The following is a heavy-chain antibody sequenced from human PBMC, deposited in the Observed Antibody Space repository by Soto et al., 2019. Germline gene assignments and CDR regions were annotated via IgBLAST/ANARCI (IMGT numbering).Heavy chain of an antibody. CDR1: GYTFTSQG. D-gene: IGHD6-19*01. CDR2: ISAYNGNT. Sequence: VQLGQSVAEVKKPGASVKVSCKASGYTFTSQGISWVRQAPGQGLEWLGWISAYNGNTNYAKKLQGRVTMTKDTSTSTADMELRSLRSDDTAVYYCARARGYSSGWHPNYWGQGTLGTVSS. CDR3: ARARGYSSGWHPNY. V-gene: IGHV1-18*01. J-gene: IGHJ4*02.